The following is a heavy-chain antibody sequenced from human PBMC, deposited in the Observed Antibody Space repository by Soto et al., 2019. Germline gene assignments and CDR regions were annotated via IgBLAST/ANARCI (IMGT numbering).Heavy chain of an antibody. V-gene: IGHV3-23*01. CDR2: ISGSGGST. CDR1: GFTFSSYA. Sequence: HPGGSLRLSCAASGFTFSSYAMSWVRQAPGKGLEWVSAISGSGGSTYYADSVKGRFTISRDNSKNTLYLQMNSLRAEDTAVYYCAKVGAYSSSWYVDYWGQGTLVTVSS. J-gene: IGHJ4*02. D-gene: IGHD6-13*01. CDR3: AKVGAYSSSWYVDY.